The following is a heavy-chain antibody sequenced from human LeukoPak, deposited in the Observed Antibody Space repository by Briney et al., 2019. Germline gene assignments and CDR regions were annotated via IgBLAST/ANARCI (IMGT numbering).Heavy chain of an antibody. Sequence: GESLKISCKGSGYSFTTYWIGWVRQMPGKGLEWMGIIYPGDSDNRYSPSFQGQVTISADKSISTAYLQWSSLKASDTAMYYCARIESSSSPGPLFDYWGQGTLVTVSS. CDR2: IYPGDSDN. CDR3: ARIESSSSPGPLFDY. J-gene: IGHJ4*02. D-gene: IGHD6-6*01. V-gene: IGHV5-51*01. CDR1: GYSFTTYW.